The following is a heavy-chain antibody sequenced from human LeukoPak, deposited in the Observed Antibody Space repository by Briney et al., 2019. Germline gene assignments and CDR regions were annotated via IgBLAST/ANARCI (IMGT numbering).Heavy chain of an antibody. CDR3: AKDAGGTNPRSEVVTPEYYFDY. D-gene: IGHD3-22*01. Sequence: PGGSLRLSCAASGFTVSSNYVSWVRQAPGKGLEWVSVIYSGGSTYYADSVKGRFTISRDNSKNTLYLQMNSLRAEDTAVYYCAKDAGGTNPRSEVVTPEYYFDYWGQGTLVTVSS. CDR1: GFTVSSNY. CDR2: IYSGGST. J-gene: IGHJ4*02. V-gene: IGHV3-66*01.